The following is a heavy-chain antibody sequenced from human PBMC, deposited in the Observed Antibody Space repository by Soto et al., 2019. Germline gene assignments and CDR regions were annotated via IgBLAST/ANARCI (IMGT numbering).Heavy chain of an antibody. J-gene: IGHJ6*03. CDR1: GGSISSYY. CDR3: ARVPTVTTWGGYYYYMDV. V-gene: IGHV4-59*01. CDR2: IYYGGST. D-gene: IGHD4-4*01. Sequence: PSETLSLTCTVSGGSISSYYWSWIRQPPGKGLEWIGYIYYGGSTNYNPSLKSRVTISVDTSKNQFSLKLSSVTAADTAVYYCARVPTVTTWGGYYYYMDVWGKGTTVTVSS.